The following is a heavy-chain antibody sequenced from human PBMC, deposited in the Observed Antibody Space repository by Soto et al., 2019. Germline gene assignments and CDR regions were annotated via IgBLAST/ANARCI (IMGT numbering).Heavy chain of an antibody. D-gene: IGHD2-2*01. CDR2: IYYSGST. V-gene: IGHV4-39*01. Sequence: SETLSLTCTVSGGSISSSSYYWGWIRQPPGKGLEWIGSIYYSGSTYYNPSLKSRVTISVDTSKNQFSLKLSSVTAADTAVYYCARSLCSSTSCSRGYYYYYYGMDVWGQGTTVT. CDR1: GGSISSSSYY. J-gene: IGHJ6*02. CDR3: ARSLCSSTSCSRGYYYYYYGMDV.